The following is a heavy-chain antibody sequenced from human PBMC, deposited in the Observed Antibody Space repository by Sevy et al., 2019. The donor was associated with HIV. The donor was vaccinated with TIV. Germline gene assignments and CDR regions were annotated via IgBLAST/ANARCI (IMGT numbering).Heavy chain of an antibody. CDR3: ARGGYYYDNAAYYALDS. CDR2: IWSDGAYQ. D-gene: IGHD3-22*01. CDR1: GFTFSNYA. J-gene: IGHJ4*02. V-gene: IGHV3-33*01. Sequence: GGSLRLSCAATGFTFSNYAMHWVRQAPGKGMEWVAIIWSDGAYQYHGDSVKGRFTNSRDNSKNTLYLQMNKVRVEDTAVYYCARGGYYYDNAAYYALDSWGQGTLVTVSS.